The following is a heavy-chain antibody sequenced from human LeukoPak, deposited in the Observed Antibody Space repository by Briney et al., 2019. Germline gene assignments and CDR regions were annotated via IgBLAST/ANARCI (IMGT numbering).Heavy chain of an antibody. CDR2: ISGSGGST. J-gene: IGHJ5*02. CDR3: AKSGYSGYEGNWFDP. CDR1: GFTVSSNY. Sequence: PGGSLRLSCAASGFTVSSNYMSWVRQAPGKGLEWVSAISGSGGSTYYADSVKGRFTISRDNSKNTLYLQMNSLRAEDTAVYYCAKSGYSGYEGNWFDPWGQGTLVTVSS. D-gene: IGHD5-12*01. V-gene: IGHV3-23*01.